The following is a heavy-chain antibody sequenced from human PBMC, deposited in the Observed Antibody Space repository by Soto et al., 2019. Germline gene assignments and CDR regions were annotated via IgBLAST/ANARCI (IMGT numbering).Heavy chain of an antibody. V-gene: IGHV4-59*01. CDR3: ATSAAADAFDI. CDR2: IYYSGST. CDR1: GGSISSYY. D-gene: IGHD6-13*01. J-gene: IGHJ3*02. Sequence: SETLSLTCTVSGGSISSYYWSWIRQPPGKGLEWIGYIYYSGSTNYNPSLKSRVTISVDTSKNQFSLKLSSVTAADTAVYYCATSAAADAFDIWGQGTMVAVSS.